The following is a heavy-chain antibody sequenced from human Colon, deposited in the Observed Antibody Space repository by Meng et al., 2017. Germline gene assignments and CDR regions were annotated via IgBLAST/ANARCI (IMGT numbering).Heavy chain of an antibody. Sequence: GESLKISCAASGSMFSDFVMTWVRQVPGKGLEWVSAIGGADPRTYYTDSVKGRFTISRDNSKNTMYLQMTNLRGEDTAIYYCARVGGTGPSQNWFDPWGQGTLVTVSS. V-gene: IGHV3-23*01. D-gene: IGHD3-16*01. CDR2: IGGADPRT. CDR3: ARVGGTGPSQNWFDP. J-gene: IGHJ5*02. CDR1: GSMFSDFV.